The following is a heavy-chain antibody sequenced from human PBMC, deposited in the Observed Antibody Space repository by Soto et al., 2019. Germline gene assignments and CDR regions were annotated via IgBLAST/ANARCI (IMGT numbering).Heavy chain of an antibody. J-gene: IGHJ3*02. CDR2: IYYSGST. V-gene: IGHV4-59*01. CDR3: ARALILTGYYLHEALDI. CDR1: GGSISSYY. D-gene: IGHD3-9*01. Sequence: SETLSLTCTVSGGSISSYYWSWIRQPPGKGLEWIGYIYYSGSTNYNPSLKSRVTISVDTSKNQFSLKLSSVTAADTAVYYCARALILTGYYLHEALDIWGQGTMVTVSS.